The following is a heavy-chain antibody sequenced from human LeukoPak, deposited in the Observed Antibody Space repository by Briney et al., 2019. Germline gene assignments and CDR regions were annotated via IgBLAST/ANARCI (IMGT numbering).Heavy chain of an antibody. V-gene: IGHV3-66*01. CDR1: GFSLSNYY. CDR2: MYTGGGR. Sequence: PGRSLRLSCAASGFSLSNYYISWGSQPPGRGLWWVTVMYTGGGRYYGDSVKGRFTISRDNSKNTVFLQMNSLRVEDTALYYCTRGQSYCGADCYSDWGQGTLVTASS. D-gene: IGHD2-21*02. CDR3: TRGQSYCGADCYSD. J-gene: IGHJ4*02.